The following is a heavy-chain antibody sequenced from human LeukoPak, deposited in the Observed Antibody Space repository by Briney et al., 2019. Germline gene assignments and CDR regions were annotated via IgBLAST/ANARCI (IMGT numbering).Heavy chain of an antibody. CDR1: GFTFDDYA. J-gene: IGHJ4*02. CDR3: ASVPWGSGSVEDY. Sequence: GRSLRLSCAASGFTFDDYAMHWVRQAPGKGLEWVSGISWNSGSIGYADSVKGRFTISRDNAKNSLYLQMNSLRAEDTAVYYCASVPWGSGSVEDYWGQGTLVTVSS. V-gene: IGHV3-9*01. CDR2: ISWNSGSI. D-gene: IGHD3-10*01.